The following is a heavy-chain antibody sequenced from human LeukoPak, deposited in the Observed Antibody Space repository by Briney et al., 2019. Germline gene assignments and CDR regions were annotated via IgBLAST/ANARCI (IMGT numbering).Heavy chain of an antibody. Sequence: PSGTLSLTCTVPGGSISSYYWSWIRQPAGKGLEWIGRIYTSGSTNYNPSLKSRVTMSVDTSKNQFSLKLRSVTAADTAVYYCARSLLGGYCSSTSCYTSYYYYMDVWGKGTTVTVSS. V-gene: IGHV4-4*07. CDR2: IYTSGST. CDR1: GGSISSYY. J-gene: IGHJ6*03. CDR3: ARSLLGGYCSSTSCYTSYYYYMDV. D-gene: IGHD2-2*02.